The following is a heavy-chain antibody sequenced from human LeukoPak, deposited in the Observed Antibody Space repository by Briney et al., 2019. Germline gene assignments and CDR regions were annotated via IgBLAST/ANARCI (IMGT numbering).Heavy chain of an antibody. Sequence: GGSLRLSCAASGFTFSSYAMSWVRQAPGKGLERVSAISGSGGSTYYADSVKGRFTISRDNSKNTLYLQMNSLRAEDTAIYYCAKASRDIPAAGPSGYYFDYWGQGTLVTVSS. V-gene: IGHV3-23*01. J-gene: IGHJ4*02. CDR3: AKASRDIPAAGPSGYYFDY. D-gene: IGHD6-13*01. CDR2: ISGSGGST. CDR1: GFTFSSYA.